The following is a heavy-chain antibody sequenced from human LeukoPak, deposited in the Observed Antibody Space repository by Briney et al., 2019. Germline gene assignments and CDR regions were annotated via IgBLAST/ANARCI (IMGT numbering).Heavy chain of an antibody. J-gene: IGHJ4*02. CDR3: ARDNPKQQLYY. Sequence: GGSLRLSCAASGFTFSSYWMSWVCQAPGKGLEWVANIKQDGSEKYYVDSVKGRFTISRDNAKNSLYLQMNSLRAEDTAVYYCARDNPKQQLYYWGQGTLVTVSS. V-gene: IGHV3-7*01. CDR2: IKQDGSEK. CDR1: GFTFSSYW. D-gene: IGHD6-13*01.